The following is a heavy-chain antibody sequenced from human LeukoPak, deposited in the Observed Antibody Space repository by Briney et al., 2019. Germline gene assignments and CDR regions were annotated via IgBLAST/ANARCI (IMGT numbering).Heavy chain of an antibody. CDR1: GFTFSSYS. D-gene: IGHD1-26*01. J-gene: IGHJ4*02. CDR2: ISSSSSYI. V-gene: IGHV3-21*01. CDR3: ARDLIVGATGAGYY. Sequence: PGGSLRLSCAASGFTFSSYSMNWVRQAPGKGLEWVSSISSSSSYIYYADSVKGRFTISRDNAKNSLYLRMNSLRAEDTAVYYCARDLIVGATGAGYYWGQGTLVTVSS.